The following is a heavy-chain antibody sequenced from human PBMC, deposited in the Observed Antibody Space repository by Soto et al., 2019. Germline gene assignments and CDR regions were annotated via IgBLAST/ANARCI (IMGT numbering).Heavy chain of an antibody. J-gene: IGHJ6*02. D-gene: IGHD5-12*01. CDR2: IIPIFGTA. Sequence: SVKVSCKASGGTFSSYAISWVRQAPGQGLEWMGGIIPIFGTANYAQKFQGRVTITADESTSTAYMELSSLRSEDTAVYYCAGRPGFYYYYGMDVWGQGTTVTVSS. CDR1: GGTFSSYA. V-gene: IGHV1-69*13. CDR3: AGRPGFYYYYGMDV.